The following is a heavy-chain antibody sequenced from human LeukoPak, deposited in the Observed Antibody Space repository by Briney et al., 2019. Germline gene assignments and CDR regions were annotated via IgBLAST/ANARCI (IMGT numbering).Heavy chain of an antibody. J-gene: IGHJ4*02. CDR3: AREGGYYRPLDY. D-gene: IGHD3-22*01. CDR2: VHLDGRT. Sequence: SETLSLTCGVSGGSVTTTNWWTWVRQPPRKGLEWIGEVHLDGRTNYNPSLTSRLTMSVDLSENHISLKLTSVTAADTAVYYCAREGGYYRPLDYSGPGTLVTVSS. V-gene: IGHV4-4*02. CDR1: GGSVTTTNW.